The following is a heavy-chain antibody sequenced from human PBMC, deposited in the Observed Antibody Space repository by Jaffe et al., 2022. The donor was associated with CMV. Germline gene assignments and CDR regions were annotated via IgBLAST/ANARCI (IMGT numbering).Heavy chain of an antibody. Sequence: QVQLQQWGAGLLKPSETLSLTCAVYGGSFSGYYWSWIRQPPGKGLEWIGEINHSGSTNYNPSLKSRVTISVDTSKNQFSLKLSSVTAADTAVYYCARGRGKWGVGATRAFDIWGQGTMVTVSS. J-gene: IGHJ3*02. D-gene: IGHD1-26*01. CDR2: INHSGST. V-gene: IGHV4-34*01. CDR3: ARGRGKWGVGATRAFDI. CDR1: GGSFSGYY.